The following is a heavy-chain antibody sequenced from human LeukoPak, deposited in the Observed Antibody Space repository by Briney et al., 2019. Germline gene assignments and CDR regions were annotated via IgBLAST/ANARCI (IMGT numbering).Heavy chain of an antibody. V-gene: IGHV4-59*01. CDR1: GGSISSYY. D-gene: IGHD2-8*02. Sequence: SETLSLTCTVSGGSISSYYWSWIRQPPGKGLEWIGYIYYSGNTNYNPSLKSRVTISVDTPKNQFSLKLSSVTAADTAVYYCARGSVVWEGGAFDIWGQGTMVTVSS. J-gene: IGHJ3*02. CDR3: ARGSVVWEGGAFDI. CDR2: IYYSGNT.